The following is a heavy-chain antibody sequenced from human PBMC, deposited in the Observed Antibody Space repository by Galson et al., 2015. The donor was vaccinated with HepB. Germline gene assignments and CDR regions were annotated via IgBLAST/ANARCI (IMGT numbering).Heavy chain of an antibody. CDR1: GYRFSFYW. Sequence: QSGAEVKKPGESLTISCKASGYRFSFYWIGWVRQMPGKGLEWIGIINPADFDTRYSPSFQGQVTISADESITTAYLQWSGLKASDTAMYYCARWYYYDSSGHVGTDYWGQGTLVTVSS. CDR2: INPADFDT. J-gene: IGHJ4*02. CDR3: ARWYYYDSSGHVGTDY. D-gene: IGHD3-22*01. V-gene: IGHV5-51*01.